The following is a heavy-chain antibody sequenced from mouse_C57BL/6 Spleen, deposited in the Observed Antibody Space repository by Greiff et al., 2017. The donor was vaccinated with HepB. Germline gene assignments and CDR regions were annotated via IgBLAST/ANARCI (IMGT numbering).Heavy chain of an antibody. CDR3: ARYRLTTTVLFDY. CDR2: ISYDGSN. CDR1: GYSITSGYY. J-gene: IGHJ2*01. Sequence: ESGPGLVKPSQSLSLTCSVTGYSITSGYYWNWIRQFPGNKLEWMGYISYDGSNNYNPSLKNRISITRDTSKNQFFLKLNSVTTEDTATYYCARYRLTTTVLFDYWGQGTTLTVSS. D-gene: IGHD1-2*01. V-gene: IGHV3-6*01.